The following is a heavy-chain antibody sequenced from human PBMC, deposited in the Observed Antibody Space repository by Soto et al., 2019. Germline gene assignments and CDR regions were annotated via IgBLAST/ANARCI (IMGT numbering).Heavy chain of an antibody. Sequence: QVQLVESGGGVVQPGRSLRLSCAASGFTFSSYAMHWVRQAPGKGLEWVAVISYDGSNKYYADSVKGRFTISRDNSKNTLYLQMNSLRAEDTAVYYCARTSYDSSGYYQPSYYYYGMDVWGQGTTVTVSS. D-gene: IGHD3-22*01. CDR3: ARTSYDSSGYYQPSYYYYGMDV. J-gene: IGHJ6*02. CDR1: GFTFSSYA. V-gene: IGHV3-30-3*01. CDR2: ISYDGSNK.